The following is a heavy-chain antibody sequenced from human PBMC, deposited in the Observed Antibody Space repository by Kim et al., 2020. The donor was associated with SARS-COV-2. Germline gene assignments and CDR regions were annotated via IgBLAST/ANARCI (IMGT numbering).Heavy chain of an antibody. CDR2: IYYSGST. D-gene: IGHD2-21*01. J-gene: IGHJ3*02. V-gene: IGHV4-31*03. CDR1: GGSITSVGYY. Sequence: SETLSLTCSVSGGSITSVGYYWSWIRQLPGKGLEWIGYIYYSGSTYSHPSLKSRLSISRDTSNNRFSLTLTSMTAADTAIYYCARSAGRYFRTVDSFNIWGQGTMVIVSS. CDR3: ARSAGRYFRTVDSFNI.